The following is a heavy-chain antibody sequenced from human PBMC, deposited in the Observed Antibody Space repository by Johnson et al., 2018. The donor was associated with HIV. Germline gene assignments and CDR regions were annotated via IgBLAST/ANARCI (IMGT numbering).Heavy chain of an antibody. V-gene: IGHV3-30-3*01. CDR3: ARLGLDLLVKDPLSVVFDAFDI. CDR1: GFSFSSFA. J-gene: IGHJ3*02. D-gene: IGHD2-15*01. CDR2: MSFDETNS. Sequence: QVQLVESGGGVIQPGRSLRLSCVASGFSFSSFAMHWVRQAPGKGLQWVAVMSFDETNSYDYDSVDVKGRFTISRDNSKNTLYLQMDSLRGEDTAVYYCARLGLDLLVKDPLSVVFDAFDIWGQGTMVTVSS.